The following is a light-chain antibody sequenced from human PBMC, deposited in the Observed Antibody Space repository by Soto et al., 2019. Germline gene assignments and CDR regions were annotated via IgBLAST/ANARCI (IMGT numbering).Light chain of an antibody. CDR2: GAS. V-gene: IGKV3-20*01. CDR3: QRYCSSPVS. J-gene: IGKJ3*01. CDR1: QSVSSTY. Sequence: EIVLTQSPGTLSLSPGERATLSCRASQSVSSTYLAWYQQKPGQAPRLLSYGASSKATGIPDRFGCSESGTDLPLTISRLEPKDFAVYSYQRYCSSPVSFGPGTKVDIK.